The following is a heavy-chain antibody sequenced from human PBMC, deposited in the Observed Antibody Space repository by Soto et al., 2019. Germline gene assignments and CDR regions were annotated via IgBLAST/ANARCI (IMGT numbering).Heavy chain of an antibody. J-gene: IGHJ4*02. D-gene: IGHD3-9*01. Sequence: ASVEVSCKASGGTLSNYAMTWVRQAPGKGLECVSRISGSGGGTYYADSVKGRFTISRDNSENTLYLHLNSLRVEDTAIYYCARIPHRYDALTGPGYWGQGALVTVSS. CDR2: ISGSGGGT. CDR3: ARIPHRYDALTGPGY. CDR1: GGTLSNYA. V-gene: IGHV3-23*01.